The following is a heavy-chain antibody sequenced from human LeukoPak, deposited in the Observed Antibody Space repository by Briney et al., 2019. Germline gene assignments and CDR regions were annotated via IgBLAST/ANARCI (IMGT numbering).Heavy chain of an antibody. Sequence: SETLSLTCTVSGDSISSSSYYWEWIRQPPGKGLEWTGSTFYSGSTYYNPSLKSRVTISVDTSKNQFSLKLSSVTAADTAVYYCARYYYYDSSGYYGGAFDIWGQGTMVTVSS. CDR3: ARYYYYDSSGYYGGAFDI. J-gene: IGHJ3*02. CDR1: GDSISSSSYY. D-gene: IGHD3-22*01. CDR2: TFYSGST. V-gene: IGHV4-39*07.